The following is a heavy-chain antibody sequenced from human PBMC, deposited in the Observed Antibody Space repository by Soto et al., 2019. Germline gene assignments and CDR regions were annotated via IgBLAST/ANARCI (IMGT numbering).Heavy chain of an antibody. D-gene: IGHD3-10*01. CDR1: GGSVSSGDYY. J-gene: IGHJ6*02. Sequence: SETLSLTCSVSGGSVSSGDYYWSWIRQPPGKGLEWIGYIYYTGSSNYNPSLKRRVTISADTSKNQFSLKLSSVTAADTAMYYCATANGSGSYPGTPPKYYYGMDVWGQGTTVTVS. V-gene: IGHV4-61*08. CDR2: IYYTGSS. CDR3: ATANGSGSYPGTPPKYYYGMDV.